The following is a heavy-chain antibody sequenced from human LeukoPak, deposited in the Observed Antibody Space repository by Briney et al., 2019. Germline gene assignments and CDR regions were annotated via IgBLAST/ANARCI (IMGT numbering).Heavy chain of an antibody. CDR3: ATRYCTIPACRASSYHCMDN. Sequence: GGSLRLSCTTSGFNFRAYWMTWVRQAPGKGLEWVANIKQDGSEAYYVDSVKGRFTVSRDNAKNSLYLQLNSLGAEDTAVYYCATRYCTIPACRASSYHCMDNWGKGTTVTVSS. CDR2: IKQDGSEA. J-gene: IGHJ6*03. V-gene: IGHV3-7*01. D-gene: IGHD2-8*01. CDR1: GFNFRAYW.